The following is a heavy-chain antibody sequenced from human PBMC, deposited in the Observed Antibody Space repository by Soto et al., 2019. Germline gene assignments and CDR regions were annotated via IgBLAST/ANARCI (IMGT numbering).Heavy chain of an antibody. CDR2: TNPLLRMS. CDR1: GDTFTFYS. J-gene: IGHJ4*02. V-gene: IGHV1-69*02. D-gene: IGHD3-10*01. CDR3: ASSYGSGYRAFDY. Sequence: QVQLVQSGAEVKKPGSSVRVSCKASGDTFTFYSINWVRQVPGLGLEWMGRTNPLLRMSNYAQRFQGRDTMTAGKSTSTAYMELSSLRSEYTAMYYCASSYGSGYRAFDYWGQGALVTVSS.